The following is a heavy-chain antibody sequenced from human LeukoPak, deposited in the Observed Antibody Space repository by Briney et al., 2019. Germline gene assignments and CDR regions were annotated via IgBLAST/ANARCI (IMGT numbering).Heavy chain of an antibody. CDR2: IYYSGST. CDR3: ARPLALYSGSSGTTYNWFDP. J-gene: IGHJ5*02. CDR1: GFTVHNNY. Sequence: PGGSLRLSCSASGFTVHNNYMIWVRQAPGKGLEWIGTIYYSGSTYYNPSLRSRVTISVDTSKNQFSLKLSSVTAADTAVYYCARPLALYSGSSGTTYNWFDPWGQGTLVTVSS. D-gene: IGHD1-26*01. V-gene: IGHV4-39*01.